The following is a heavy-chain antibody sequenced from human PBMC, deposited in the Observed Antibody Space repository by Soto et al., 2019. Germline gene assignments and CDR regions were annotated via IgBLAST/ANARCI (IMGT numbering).Heavy chain of an antibody. CDR1: GFTFSSYA. CDR2: TSGSGGST. D-gene: IGHD2-8*01. J-gene: IGHJ4*02. Sequence: EVQLLESGGGLVQPGGSLRLSCAASGFTFSSYAMSWVRQAPGKGLEWVSATSGSGGSTYYADSVKGRFTISRDNSKNTLYLQMNSLRAEDTAVYYCAKDPTVLMVYAKYYFDYWGQGTLVTVSS. V-gene: IGHV3-23*01. CDR3: AKDPTVLMVYAKYYFDY.